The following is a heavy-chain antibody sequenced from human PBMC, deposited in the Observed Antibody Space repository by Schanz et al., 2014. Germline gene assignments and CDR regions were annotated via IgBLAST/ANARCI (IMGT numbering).Heavy chain of an antibody. Sequence: QVQLVQSGAEVKKPGVSVKVSCKASGYTFTTYYIHWVRQAPGQGPEWVGWIHTGSGNTKYSQKFEGRVTITRDTSASTVYMELSSLRSEDTAVYYCARDGEAAAGCDYCGQGTLVTVSS. V-gene: IGHV1-46*03. D-gene: IGHD6-13*01. CDR3: ARDGEAAAGCDY. CDR2: IHTGSGNT. J-gene: IGHJ4*02. CDR1: GYTFTTYY.